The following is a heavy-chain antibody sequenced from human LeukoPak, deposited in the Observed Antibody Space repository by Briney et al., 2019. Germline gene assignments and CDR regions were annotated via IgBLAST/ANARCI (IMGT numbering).Heavy chain of an antibody. J-gene: IGHJ5*02. CDR3: AKTTDYGDDNWFDP. CDR2: IYSGDST. V-gene: IGHV3-53*01. D-gene: IGHD4-17*01. CDR1: GFTVSSNY. Sequence: GGSLRLSCAASGFTVSSNYMIWVRQAPGKGLEWVSVIYSGDSTYYADSVKGRFTISRDNSKNTLYLQMNSLRADDTAVYYCAKTTDYGDDNWFDPWGQGTLVTVSS.